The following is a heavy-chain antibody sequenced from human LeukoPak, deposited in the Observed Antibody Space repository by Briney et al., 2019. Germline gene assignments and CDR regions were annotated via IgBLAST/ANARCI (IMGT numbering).Heavy chain of an antibody. Sequence: SETLSLTCAVYGGSFSGYYWSWIRQPPGKGLEWIGEVNHSGSTNYNPSLKSRVTISVDTSKNQFSLKLSSVTAADTAVYYCARGPVLWFYYFDYWGQGTLVTVSS. CDR1: GGSFSGYY. J-gene: IGHJ4*02. V-gene: IGHV4-34*01. D-gene: IGHD3-10*01. CDR2: VNHSGST. CDR3: ARGPVLWFYYFDY.